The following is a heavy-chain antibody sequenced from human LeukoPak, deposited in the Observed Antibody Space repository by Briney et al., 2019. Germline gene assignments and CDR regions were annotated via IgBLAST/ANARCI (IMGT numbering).Heavy chain of an antibody. V-gene: IGHV3-23*01. CDR3: AKIRAVIAAAGSLFDY. Sequence: GGSLRLSCAASGFTFSSYAMSWVRQAPGKGLEWVSAISGSGGSTYYADSVKGRFTISRDNSKNTLYLQMNSLRAEDTAVYYCAKIRAVIAAAGSLFDYWGQGTLVTVSS. CDR2: ISGSGGST. D-gene: IGHD6-13*01. CDR1: GFTFSSYA. J-gene: IGHJ4*02.